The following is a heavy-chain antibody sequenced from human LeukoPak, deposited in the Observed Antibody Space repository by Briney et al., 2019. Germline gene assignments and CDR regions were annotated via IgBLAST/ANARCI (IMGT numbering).Heavy chain of an antibody. D-gene: IGHD6-19*01. CDR1: GYSFSTYW. Sequence: GESLKISFKGSGYSFSTYWIGWVRPMPGKGLEWMGIIRPGDSDIRYSPSFQGQVTISADKSISTAYLQWSSLKASDTAMYYCARNSENTNGWYGEFDPWGQGTLVTVSS. J-gene: IGHJ5*02. CDR3: ARNSENTNGWYGEFDP. CDR2: IRPGDSDI. V-gene: IGHV5-51*01.